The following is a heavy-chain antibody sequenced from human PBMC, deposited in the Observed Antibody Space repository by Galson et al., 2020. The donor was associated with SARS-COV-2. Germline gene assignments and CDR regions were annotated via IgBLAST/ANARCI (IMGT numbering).Heavy chain of an antibody. J-gene: IGHJ4*02. CDR3: AKNGGLYCSGGSCYSGYCDY. V-gene: IGHV3-30*18. D-gene: IGHD2-15*01. CDR1: GFTFSSYG. CDR2: ISYDGSNK. Sequence: GGSLRLSCAASGFTFSSYGMHWVRQAPGKGLEWVAVISYDGSNKYYADSVKGRFTISRDNSKNTLYLQMNSLRAEDTAVYYCAKNGGLYCSGGSCYSGYCDYWGQGTLVTVSS.